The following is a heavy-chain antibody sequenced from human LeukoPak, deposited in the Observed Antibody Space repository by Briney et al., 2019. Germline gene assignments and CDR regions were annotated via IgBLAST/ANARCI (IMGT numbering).Heavy chain of an antibody. CDR3: ARDSTGYWYFDL. V-gene: IGHV3-53*01. CDR2: FYSGGDT. D-gene: IGHD3-3*02. J-gene: IGHJ2*01. CDR1: GFTVSSNY. Sequence: PGGPLRLSCAASGFTVSSNYMSWVRQAPGKGLEWVSVFYSGGDTHYADSVKGRFTISRDNSKNTLYLQMNSLRAEDTAVYYCARDSTGYWYFDLWGRGTLVSVSS.